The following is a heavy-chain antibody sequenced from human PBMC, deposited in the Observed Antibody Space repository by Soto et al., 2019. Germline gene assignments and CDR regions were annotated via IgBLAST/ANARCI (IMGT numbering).Heavy chain of an antibody. V-gene: IGHV3-21*01. J-gene: IGHJ6*02. CDR3: ARDTGPNGYNYYYFGMDV. Sequence: GGSLRLSCAASGFTFSSYSMNWVRQAPGKGLEWVSSISSSSSYIYYADSVKGRFTISRDNAKNSLYLQMNSLRAEDTAVYYCARDTGPNGYNYYYFGMDVWGQGTTVTVSS. CDR1: GFTFSSYS. D-gene: IGHD5-18*01. CDR2: ISSSSSYI.